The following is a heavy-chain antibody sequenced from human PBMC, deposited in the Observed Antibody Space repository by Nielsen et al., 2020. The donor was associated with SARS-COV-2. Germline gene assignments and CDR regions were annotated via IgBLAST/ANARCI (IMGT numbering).Heavy chain of an antibody. J-gene: IGHJ4*02. CDR2: IYPGDSDT. V-gene: IGHV5-51*01. CDR3: ARSDPIGYCSSTSCYFGY. D-gene: IGHD2-2*01. Sequence: VRQMPGKGLEWMGIIYPGDSDTRYSPSFQGQVTISADKSISTAYLQWSSLKASDTAMYYCARSDPIGYCSSTSCYFGYWGQGTLVTVSS.